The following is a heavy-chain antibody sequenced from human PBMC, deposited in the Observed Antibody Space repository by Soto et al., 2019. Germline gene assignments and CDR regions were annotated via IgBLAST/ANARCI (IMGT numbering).Heavy chain of an antibody. CDR2: IYYSGST. CDR1: GGSISSSSYY. V-gene: IGHV4-39*01. CDR3: ARVGTTVTKVYYYYGMDV. D-gene: IGHD4-17*01. Sequence: SETLSLTCTVSGGSISSSSYYWGWIRQPPGKGLEWIGSIYYSGSTYYNPSLKSRVTISVDTSKNQFSLKLSSVTAADTAVYYCARVGTTVTKVYYYYGMDVWGQGTTVT. J-gene: IGHJ6*02.